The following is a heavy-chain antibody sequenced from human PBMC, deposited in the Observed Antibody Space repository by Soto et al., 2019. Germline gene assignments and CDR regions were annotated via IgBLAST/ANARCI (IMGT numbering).Heavy chain of an antibody. J-gene: IGHJ4*02. CDR1: GFTVSSSNY. D-gene: IGHD5-12*01. CDR3: HGYGY. V-gene: IGHV3-53*01. CDR2: IYTGGTT. Sequence: EVQLVDSGGGLIQPGGSLRLSCVVSGFTVSSSNYMSWVRQAPGKGLEWVSVIYTGGTTYYADSVKGRFTISRDNSKNTLYLQMNSLRAEDTAVYYCHGYGYWGQGTLVTVSS.